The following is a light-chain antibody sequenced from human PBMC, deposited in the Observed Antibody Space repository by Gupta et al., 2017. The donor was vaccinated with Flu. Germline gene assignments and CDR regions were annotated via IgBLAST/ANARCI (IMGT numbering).Light chain of an antibody. J-gene: IGKJ4*01. CDR2: AAS. CDR1: QSISSY. CDR3: QQSDSTTPGF. V-gene: IGKV1-39*01. Sequence: DIQMTQSPSSLSASVGDRVTITCRASQSISSYLNWYQQKPGKAPKLLIYAASSLQSGVPSRFSGSGSGTDFTLTISSLQPEDFATYYCQQSDSTTPGFFGGGTKVEIK.